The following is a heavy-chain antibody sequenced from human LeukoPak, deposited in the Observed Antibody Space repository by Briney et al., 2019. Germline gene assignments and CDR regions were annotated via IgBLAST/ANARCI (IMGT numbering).Heavy chain of an antibody. CDR3: ARHQRYYYGSGRNSNWFDP. V-gene: IGHV4-38-2*02. Sequence: PSEPLSLTCTVSGYSITRGYFWGWIRPSPGKGLEWIAIMFHSGSNNYNPSLKSRVTISVDTSKNQFSLKLSSVTAADTAVYYCARHQRYYYGSGRNSNWFDPWGQGTLVTVSS. CDR1: GYSITRGYF. D-gene: IGHD3-10*01. J-gene: IGHJ5*02. CDR2: MFHSGSN.